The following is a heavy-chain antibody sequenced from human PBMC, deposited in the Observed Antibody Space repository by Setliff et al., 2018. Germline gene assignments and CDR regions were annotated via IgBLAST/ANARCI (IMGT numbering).Heavy chain of an antibody. CDR1: GYAFTGYY. J-gene: IGHJ4*02. Sequence: GASVKVSCKASGYAFTGYYIHWVRQAPGQGLEWMGWMNPNSGNTGYAQKFHGRVTMTRNTSISTAYMELNSLRSEDTAVYFCARAPAYVGNLMVVVTTEGYYFDSWGQGTLVTVSS. CDR3: ARAPAYVGNLMVVVTTEGYYFDS. D-gene: IGHD3-22*01. V-gene: IGHV1-8*02. CDR2: MNPNSGNT.